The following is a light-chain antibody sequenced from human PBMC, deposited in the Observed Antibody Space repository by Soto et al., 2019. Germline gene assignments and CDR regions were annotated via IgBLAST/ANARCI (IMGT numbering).Light chain of an antibody. J-gene: IGKJ3*01. CDR1: QDISNH. CDR2: DAS. V-gene: IGKV1-33*01. CDR3: QKHDGVPL. Sequence: DIQLTHSPSSLSASVGDRVTITCQASQDISNHLNWYQQKPGKAPNLLIYDASDLETGVTSRFSGGGSGTFFSFTINSLQPEDIATYYCQKHDGVPLFGPGTKVEIK.